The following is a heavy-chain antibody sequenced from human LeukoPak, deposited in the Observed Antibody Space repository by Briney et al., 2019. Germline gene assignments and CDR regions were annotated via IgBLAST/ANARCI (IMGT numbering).Heavy chain of an antibody. Sequence: GGSLRLSCAASGFPFSSRWMSWVRQAPGKGLEWVGNIQPDGNKEYPVDSVKGRFTISRDNARNSLFLQMNSLRVEDTAMYYCASQSYARFDPWGQGTLVTVSS. J-gene: IGHJ5*02. V-gene: IGHV3-7*01. CDR1: GFPFSSRW. CDR3: ASQSYARFDP. CDR2: IQPDGNKE. D-gene: IGHD3-16*01.